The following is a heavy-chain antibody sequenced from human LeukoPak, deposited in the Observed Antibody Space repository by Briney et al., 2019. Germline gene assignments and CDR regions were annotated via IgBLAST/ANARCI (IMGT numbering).Heavy chain of an antibody. D-gene: IGHD1-26*01. CDR2: ISDRGDRT. CDR1: GFTFSSYA. V-gene: IGHV3-23*01. J-gene: IGHJ3*02. Sequence: PGGSLRLSCAASGFTFSSYAMTWVRQAPGKGLESVSGISDRGDRTYYADSVKGRFTISRDNFKNTLYLQMSSLRAEDTAVYYCAKVWSVGAGLVNAFDIWGQGTMVTVSS. CDR3: AKVWSVGAGLVNAFDI.